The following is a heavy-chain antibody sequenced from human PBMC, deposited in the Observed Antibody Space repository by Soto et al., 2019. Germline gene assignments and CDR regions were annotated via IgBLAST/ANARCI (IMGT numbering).Heavy chain of an antibody. V-gene: IGHV4-30-2*01. CDR2: IYHSGST. Sequence: PSETPSLTCAVCGGSICSGGYSWSWIQQPPGKGLEWIGYIYHSGSTYYNPSLKSRVTISVDRSKNQFSLKLSSVTAADTAVYYCARAGGLGAVAADYWGQGTLVTVSS. CDR1: GGSICSGGYS. CDR3: ARAGGLGAVAADY. D-gene: IGHD6-19*01. J-gene: IGHJ4*02.